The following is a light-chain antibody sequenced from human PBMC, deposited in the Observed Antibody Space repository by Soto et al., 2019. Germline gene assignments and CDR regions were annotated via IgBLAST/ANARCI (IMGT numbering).Light chain of an antibody. J-gene: IGKJ4*01. CDR3: QQYGSAPPALT. Sequence: EIVLTQSPGTLSLSPGERATLSCRASQSVSSSYLAWYQQKPGQAPRLLIYGASSRATGIPDRFSGSGSGTDVTLTSSRLEPEDFAVYYCQQYGSAPPALTFGGGTKVEIK. CDR2: GAS. V-gene: IGKV3-20*01. CDR1: QSVSSSY.